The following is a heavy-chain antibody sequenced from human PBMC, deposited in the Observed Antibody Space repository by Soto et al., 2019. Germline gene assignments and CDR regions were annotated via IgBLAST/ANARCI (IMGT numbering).Heavy chain of an antibody. CDR2: TIPLFGTA. CDR3: ARDRSLHSGTKYYFDY. Sequence: QVQLVQSGAEVKKPGSSVKVSCKASGGTFSSYAISWVRQAPGQGLEWMGGTIPLFGTANYAQKFQGRVTMTADESPSTDYMELSSLRSEDSAVYYCARDRSLHSGTKYYFDYWGQGTLVTASS. V-gene: IGHV1-69*12. CDR1: GGTFSSYA. J-gene: IGHJ4*02. D-gene: IGHD1-26*01.